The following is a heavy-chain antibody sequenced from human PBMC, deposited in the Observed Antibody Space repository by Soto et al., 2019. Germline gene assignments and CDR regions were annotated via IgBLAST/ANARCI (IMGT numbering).Heavy chain of an antibody. CDR3: ARAECSSTSCHTKVHGFTIFGVDLEWDQKGYYYYGMDV. CDR1: GGTFNSYA. J-gene: IGHJ6*02. CDR2: IIPIFGTA. D-gene: IGHD2-2*01. V-gene: IGHV1-69*13. Sequence: GASVKVSGKASGGTFNSYAISWVRQAPGQGLEWMGGIIPIFGTANYAQKFQGRVTITADESTSTAYMELSSLRSEDTAVYYCARAECSSTSCHTKVHGFTIFGVDLEWDQKGYYYYGMDVWGQGTTVTVSS.